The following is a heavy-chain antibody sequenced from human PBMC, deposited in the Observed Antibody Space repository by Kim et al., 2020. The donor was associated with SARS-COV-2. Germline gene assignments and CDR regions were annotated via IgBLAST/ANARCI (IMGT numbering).Heavy chain of an antibody. J-gene: IGHJ3*02. CDR3: ARDIVVVTARTRSDAFDI. CDR2: IYYSGST. D-gene: IGHD2-21*02. V-gene: IGHV4-30-4*01. Sequence: SETLSLTCTVSGGSISSGDYYWSWIRQPPGKGLEWIGYIYYSGSTYYNPSLKSRVTISVDTSKNQFSLKLSSVTAADTAVYYCARDIVVVTARTRSDAFDIWGQGTMVTVSS. CDR1: GGSISSGDYY.